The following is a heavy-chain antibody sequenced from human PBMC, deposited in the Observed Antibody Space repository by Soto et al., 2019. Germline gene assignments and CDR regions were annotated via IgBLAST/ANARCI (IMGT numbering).Heavy chain of an antibody. CDR1: GGSFSGYY. CDR2: INHSGST. CDR3: ARGRYYDILTGYSANLHWFDP. D-gene: IGHD3-9*01. V-gene: IGHV4-34*01. Sequence: SETLSLTCAVYGGSFSGYYWSWIRQPPGKGLEWIGEINHSGSTNYNPSLKSRVTISVDTSKNQFSLKLSSVTAADTAVYYCARGRYYDILTGYSANLHWFDPWGQGTLVTVSS. J-gene: IGHJ5*02.